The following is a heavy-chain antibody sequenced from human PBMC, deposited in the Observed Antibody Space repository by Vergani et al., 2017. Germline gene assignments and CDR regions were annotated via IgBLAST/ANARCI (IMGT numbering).Heavy chain of an antibody. Sequence: QVQLVQSGAEVKKPGASVKVSCKASGYTFTSYYMHWVRQAPGQGLEWMGIINPSGGSTSYAQKFQSRVTMTRDTSTSTVYMELSSLRSEDTAVYYCASCLRFLEWPDVWGQGTTVTVSS. CDR2: INPSGGST. CDR3: ASCLRFLEWPDV. V-gene: IGHV1-46*03. D-gene: IGHD3-3*01. J-gene: IGHJ6*02. CDR1: GYTFTSYY.